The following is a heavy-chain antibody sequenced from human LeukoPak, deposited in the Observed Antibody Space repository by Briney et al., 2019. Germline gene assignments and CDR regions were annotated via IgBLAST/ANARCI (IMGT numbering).Heavy chain of an antibody. V-gene: IGHV1-69*04. Sequence: SVKVSCKASGGTFSSYAISWVRQAPGQGLEWMGRIIPILGIANYAQKFQGRVTITADKSTSTAYMELSSLRSEDTAVYYCARGLSRGLYYDSSGYRIYYFDYWGQGTLVTASS. CDR1: GGTFSSYA. J-gene: IGHJ4*02. CDR2: IIPILGIA. CDR3: ARGLSRGLYYDSSGYRIYYFDY. D-gene: IGHD3-22*01.